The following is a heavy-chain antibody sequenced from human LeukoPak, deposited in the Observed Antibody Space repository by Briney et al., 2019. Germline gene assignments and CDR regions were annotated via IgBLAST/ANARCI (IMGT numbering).Heavy chain of an antibody. CDR2: IIPIFGTA. CDR1: GGTFSSYA. V-gene: IGHV1-69*05. Sequence: SVKVSCKASGGTFSSYAISWVRQAPGQGLEWMGRIIPIFGTANYAQKFQGRVTITTDESTSTAYMELTRLQSDDTAVYYCARTPGSAYEYWGQGTLVTVSS. CDR3: ARTPGSAYEY. J-gene: IGHJ4*02. D-gene: IGHD3-22*01.